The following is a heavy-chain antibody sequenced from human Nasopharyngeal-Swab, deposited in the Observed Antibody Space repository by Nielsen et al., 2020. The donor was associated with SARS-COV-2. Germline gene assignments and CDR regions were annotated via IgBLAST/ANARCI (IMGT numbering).Heavy chain of an antibody. Sequence: GGSLRLSCAAPGFTFSSYSMNWVRQAPGKGLEWVSYISSSSSTMYYADSVKGRFTISRDNAKNSLYLQMNSLRAEDTAVYYCARDRATPSPGYYYYGMDVWGQGTTVTVSS. J-gene: IGHJ6*02. CDR3: ARDRATPSPGYYYYGMDV. CDR2: ISSSSSTM. CDR1: GFTFSSYS. V-gene: IGHV3-48*04.